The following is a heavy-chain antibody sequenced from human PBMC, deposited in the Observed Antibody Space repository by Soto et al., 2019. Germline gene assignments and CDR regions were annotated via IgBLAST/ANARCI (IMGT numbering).Heavy chain of an antibody. V-gene: IGHV5-51*01. CDR1: GYSFTSYW. CDR2: IYPGDSDT. CDR3: ARHKAGYSSGWNYYYYGMDV. Sequence: GESLKISCKGSGYSFTSYWIGWVRQMPGKGLEWMGIIYPGDSDTRYSPSFQGQVTISADKSISTAYLQWSSLKASDTAMYYCARHKAGYSSGWNYYYYGMDVWGQGTTVTVSS. J-gene: IGHJ6*02. D-gene: IGHD6-19*01.